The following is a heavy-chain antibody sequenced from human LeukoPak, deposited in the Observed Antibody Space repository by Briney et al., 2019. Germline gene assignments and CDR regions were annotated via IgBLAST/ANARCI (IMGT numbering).Heavy chain of an antibody. CDR2: IKSKRDGGTA. J-gene: IGHJ4*02. V-gene: IGHV3-15*01. CDR3: TTEYYYDSSGLFDY. D-gene: IGHD3-22*01. Sequence: EGSLRLSCAVSGFTFSNGWMSWVRQAPGKGLEWVGRIKSKRDGGTADYAAPVNGRFTISRDDSKNTLYLQMNSLKTEDTAVYYCTTEYYYDSSGLFDYWGQGTLVTVSS. CDR1: GFTFSNGW.